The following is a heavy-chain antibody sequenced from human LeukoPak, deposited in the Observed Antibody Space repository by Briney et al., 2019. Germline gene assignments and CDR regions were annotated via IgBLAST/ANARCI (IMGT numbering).Heavy chain of an antibody. Sequence: GGSLRPSCAASGFTFSSYWMSWVRQAPGKGLEWVANIKQDESEKYYVDSVKGRFTISRDNAKNSLFLQMNSLRAEDTAVYYCARAGSFSSSYGISWDYWGQGALVAVSS. D-gene: IGHD2-15*01. CDR3: ARAGSFSSSYGISWDY. V-gene: IGHV3-7*01. J-gene: IGHJ4*02. CDR1: GFTFSSYW. CDR2: IKQDESEK.